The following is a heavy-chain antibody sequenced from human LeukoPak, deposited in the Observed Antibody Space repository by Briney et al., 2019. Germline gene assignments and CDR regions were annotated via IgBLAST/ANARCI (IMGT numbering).Heavy chain of an antibody. D-gene: IGHD3-16*01. CDR2: IIPILGVA. J-gene: IGHJ4*02. V-gene: IGHV1-69*04. Sequence: ASVKVSCKASGGTFSSYAISWVRQAPGQGLEWMGRIIPILGVANYAQKFQGRVTITADKSTSTAYMELSGLRSEDTAVYFCARGADTGSYGSLVYFDYWGQGTLVTVSS. CDR1: GGTFSSYA. CDR3: ARGADTGSYGSLVYFDY.